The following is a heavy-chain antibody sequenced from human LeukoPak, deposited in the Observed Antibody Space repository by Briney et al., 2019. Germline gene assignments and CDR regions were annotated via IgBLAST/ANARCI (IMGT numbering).Heavy chain of an antibody. CDR3: AREVRGYSGSYYFDY. D-gene: IGHD1-26*01. J-gene: IGHJ4*02. V-gene: IGHV4-34*01. CDR2: INHSGST. Sequence: SETLSLTCAVYGGSFSGYYWSWIRQPPGKGLEWIGEINHSGSTNYNPSLKSRVTISVDRSKNQFSLKLSSVTAADTAVYYCAREVRGYSGSYYFDYWGQGTLVTVSS. CDR1: GGSFSGYY.